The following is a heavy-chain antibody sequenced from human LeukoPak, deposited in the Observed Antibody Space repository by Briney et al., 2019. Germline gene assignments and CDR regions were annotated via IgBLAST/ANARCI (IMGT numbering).Heavy chain of an antibody. D-gene: IGHD6-13*01. J-gene: IGHJ4*02. CDR1: GFTFSNAW. Sequence: PGGSLRLSCAASGFTFSNAWMSWVRQAPGKGLEWIGRIKSKTDGGTRDYAAPVKGRFTISRDDSKNTLYLQMNSLKTEDTAVYYCPTIRGYSSSWPFDYWGQGTLVTVSS. CDR2: IKSKTDGGTR. CDR3: PTIRGYSSSWPFDY. V-gene: IGHV3-15*01.